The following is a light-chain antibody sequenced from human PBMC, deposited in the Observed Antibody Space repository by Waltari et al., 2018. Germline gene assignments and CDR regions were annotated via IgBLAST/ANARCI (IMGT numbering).Light chain of an antibody. Sequence: QLVLTQSPSASASLGASVKLTCTLSSGHTTYGIAWHQQRPGKGPRYLMKLNSDGSHNKGDGIPDRFSGSSAGAERYLTISRLQSEDEADYYCQTWDTGIPGVFGGGTKLTVL. CDR1: SGHTTYG. CDR2: LNSDGSH. J-gene: IGLJ3*02. CDR3: QTWDTGIPGV. V-gene: IGLV4-69*01.